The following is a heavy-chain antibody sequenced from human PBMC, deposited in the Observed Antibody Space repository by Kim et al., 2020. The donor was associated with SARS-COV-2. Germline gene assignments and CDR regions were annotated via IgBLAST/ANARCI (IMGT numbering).Heavy chain of an antibody. Sequence: DSVKGRFTISRDNSKNTLYLQMNSLRAEDTAVYYCAKALRYFDWLLDIDYWGQGTLVTVSS. V-gene: IGHV3-23*01. J-gene: IGHJ4*02. D-gene: IGHD3-9*01. CDR3: AKALRYFDWLLDIDY.